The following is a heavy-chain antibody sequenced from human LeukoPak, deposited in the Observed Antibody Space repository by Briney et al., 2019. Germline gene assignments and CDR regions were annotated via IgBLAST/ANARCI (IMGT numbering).Heavy chain of an antibody. V-gene: IGHV4-59*12. Sequence: SETLSLTCTVSGGSISSYYWSWIRQPPGKGLEWIGYIYYSGSTNYNPSLKSRVTISVDTSKNQFSLKLSSVTAADTAVYYCVRARDSSGYYYPFDYWGQGTLVTVSS. CDR1: GGSISSYY. CDR2: IYYSGST. D-gene: IGHD3-22*01. CDR3: VRARDSSGYYYPFDY. J-gene: IGHJ4*02.